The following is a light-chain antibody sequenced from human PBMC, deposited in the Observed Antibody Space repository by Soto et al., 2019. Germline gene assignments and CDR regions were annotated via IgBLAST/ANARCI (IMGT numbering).Light chain of an antibody. V-gene: IGLV2-14*01. CDR3: SSYTSGSTWV. CDR1: SSDVGAYNY. Sequence: QSALTQPASVSGSPGQSITISCTGTSSDVGAYNYVSWYQQHPGKAPKLMIYEVSNRPSGVSNRFSGSKSGNTASLTIAGLQAEDEGDYSCSSYTSGSTWVFGGGTKLTV. CDR2: EVS. J-gene: IGLJ3*02.